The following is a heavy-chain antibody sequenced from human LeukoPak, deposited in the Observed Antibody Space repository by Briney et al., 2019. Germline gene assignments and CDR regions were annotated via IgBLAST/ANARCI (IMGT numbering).Heavy chain of an antibody. J-gene: IGHJ5*02. CDR1: GGTFSSYA. CDR3: ARGDYDFWSGLMFDP. D-gene: IGHD3-3*01. CDR2: IIPIFGTA. V-gene: IGHV1-69*05. Sequence: ASVKVSCMASGGTFSSYAISWVRQAPGQGLEWMGRIIPIFGTANYAQKFQGRVTITTDESTSTAYMELSSLRSEDTAVYYCARGDYDFWSGLMFDPWGQGTLVTVSS.